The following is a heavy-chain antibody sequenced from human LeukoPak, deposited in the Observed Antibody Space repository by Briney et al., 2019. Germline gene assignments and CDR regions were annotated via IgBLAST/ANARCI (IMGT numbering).Heavy chain of an antibody. CDR1: GGSISSGGYY. CDR3: ARHPLLRYCTGGSCYSFDP. Sequence: SETLSLTCTVSGGSISSGGYYWSWIRQHPGKGLEWIGYIYYSGSTNYNPSLKSRVTISVDTSKNQFSLKLNSVTAADTAVYYCARHPLLRYCTGGSCYSFDPWGQGTLVTVSS. V-gene: IGHV4-61*08. J-gene: IGHJ5*02. D-gene: IGHD2-15*01. CDR2: IYYSGST.